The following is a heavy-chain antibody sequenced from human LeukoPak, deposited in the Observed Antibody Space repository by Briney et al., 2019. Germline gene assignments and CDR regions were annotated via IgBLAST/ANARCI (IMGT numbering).Heavy chain of an antibody. V-gene: IGHV3-30-3*01. J-gene: IGHJ6*02. D-gene: IGHD1-26*01. CDR1: GFTFSSYA. CDR2: ISYDGSNK. CDR3: AKDHSGSYLYYYYYYGMDV. Sequence: GRSLRLSCAASGFTFSSYAMHWVRQAPGKGLEWVAVISYDGSNKYYADSVKGRFTISRDSSKNTLYLQMNSLRAEDTAVYYCAKDHSGSYLYYYYYYGMDVWGQGTTVTVSS.